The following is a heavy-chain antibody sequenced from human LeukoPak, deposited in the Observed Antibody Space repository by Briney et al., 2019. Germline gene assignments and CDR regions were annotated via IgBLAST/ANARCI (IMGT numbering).Heavy chain of an antibody. Sequence: GGSLTLSCAASGFTFSSYAMSWVRQAPGKGLDWVSAISGSGGSTYYADSVEGRFTISRDNSKDTLHLQMNSLRAEDTAVYYCAKRGVTGYKEAFDYWGQGTLVTVSS. CDR1: GFTFSSYA. CDR2: ISGSGGST. CDR3: AKRGVTGYKEAFDY. D-gene: IGHD3-9*01. J-gene: IGHJ4*02. V-gene: IGHV3-23*01.